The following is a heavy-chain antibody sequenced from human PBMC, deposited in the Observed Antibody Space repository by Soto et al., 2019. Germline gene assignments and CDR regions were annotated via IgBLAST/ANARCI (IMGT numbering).Heavy chain of an antibody. Sequence: QVQLVQSGAEVKKPGASVKVSCKASGYTFTSYAMHWVRQAPGQRLEWMGWINVGNGNTKYSQKLQDRVTITMDTSASTPYMELSSLRSEDTPVYYCARAHGAFDLWGQGTMVTVSS. V-gene: IGHV1-3*01. J-gene: IGHJ3*01. CDR1: GYTFTSYA. CDR3: ARAHGAFDL. CDR2: INVGNGNT.